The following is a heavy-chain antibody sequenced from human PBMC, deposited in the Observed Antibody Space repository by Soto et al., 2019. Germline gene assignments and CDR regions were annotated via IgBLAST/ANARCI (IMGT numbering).Heavy chain of an antibody. CDR2: ISSSSDNT. CDR1: GFSFSDYS. CDR3: ARLPKGSLVTA. J-gene: IGHJ4*02. D-gene: IGHD2-21*02. V-gene: IGHV3-48*02. Sequence: LVESGGGLVYPGGSLRLSCVASGFSFSDYSMNWVRQAPGKGLQWVSYISSSSDNTYYADSVKGRFTVSRDNAKNALFLQMNSLRDDDTATYYCARLPKGSLVTAWGQGTRVTVSS.